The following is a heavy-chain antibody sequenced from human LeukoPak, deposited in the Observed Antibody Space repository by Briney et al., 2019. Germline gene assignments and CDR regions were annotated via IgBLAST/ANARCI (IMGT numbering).Heavy chain of an antibody. CDR1: GGSIRSSYYY. V-gene: IGHV3-11*06. Sequence: PSETLSLTCTVSGGSIRSSYYYWGWIRQAPGKGLEWVSYISNRDSYTNYADSVKGRFTISRDNAKNSLYLQMNSLRAEDTAVYYCAKEGSSGLYFDYWGQGILVTVSS. CDR2: ISNRDSYT. D-gene: IGHD6-19*01. J-gene: IGHJ4*02. CDR3: AKEGSSGLYFDY.